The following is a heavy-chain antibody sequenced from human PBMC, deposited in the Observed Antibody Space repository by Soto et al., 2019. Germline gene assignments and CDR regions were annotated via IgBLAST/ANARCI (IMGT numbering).Heavy chain of an antibody. J-gene: IGHJ4*02. V-gene: IGHV4-59*01. Sequence: NPSETLSLTCTVSGGSISSYYWSWIRQPPGKGLEWIGYIYYSGSTNYNPSLKSRVTISVDTSKNQFSLKLSSVTAADTAVYYCARVRETMIVVALAFDYWGQGTLVTVSS. CDR1: GGSISSYY. CDR3: ARVRETMIVVALAFDY. CDR2: IYYSGST. D-gene: IGHD3-22*01.